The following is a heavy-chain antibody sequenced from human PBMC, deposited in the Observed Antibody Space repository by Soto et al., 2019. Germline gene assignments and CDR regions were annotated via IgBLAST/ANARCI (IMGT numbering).Heavy chain of an antibody. CDR3: ARGLYDYVWGSYRVYYYVVDV. J-gene: IGHJ6*02. V-gene: IGHV1-8*01. D-gene: IGHD3-16*02. CDR2: MNPNSGNT. CDR1: GYTLTSCD. Sequence: KVSPKASGYTLTSCDINCVRQATGQVLEWRGWMNPNSGNTGYAQKFQGRVTMTRNTSISTAYMELSSLRYEDKAVYYCARGLYDYVWGSYRVYYYVVDVWGQGTTVSVSS.